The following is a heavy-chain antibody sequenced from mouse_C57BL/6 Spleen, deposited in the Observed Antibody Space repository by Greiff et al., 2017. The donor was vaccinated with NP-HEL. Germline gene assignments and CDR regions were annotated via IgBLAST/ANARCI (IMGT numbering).Heavy chain of an antibody. J-gene: IGHJ2*01. CDR2: ISDGGSYT. V-gene: IGHV5-4*03. CDR1: GFTFSSYA. CDR3: ARAYSNYVFDY. Sequence: EVMLVESGGGLVKPGGSLKLSCAASGFTFSSYAMSWVRQTPEKRLEWVATISDGGSYTYYPDNVKGRFTISRDNAKNNLYLQMSHLKSEDTAMYYCARAYSNYVFDYWGQGTTLTVSS. D-gene: IGHD2-5*01.